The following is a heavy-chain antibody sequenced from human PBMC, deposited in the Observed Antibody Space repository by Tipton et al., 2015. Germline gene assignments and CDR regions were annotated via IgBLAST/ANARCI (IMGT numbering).Heavy chain of an antibody. CDR1: GGSISSYY. CDR3: ARLNGYSYGLYFYYYGLDV. V-gene: IGHV4-59*05. J-gene: IGHJ6*02. CDR2: IYYSGST. Sequence: TLSLTCTVSGGSISSYYWTWIRQPPGKGLEWIGSIYYSGSTYYNPSLKSRVTISVDTSKNQFSLKLSSVTAADTAVYYCARLNGYSYGLYFYYYGLDVWGQGTTVTVSS. D-gene: IGHD5-18*01.